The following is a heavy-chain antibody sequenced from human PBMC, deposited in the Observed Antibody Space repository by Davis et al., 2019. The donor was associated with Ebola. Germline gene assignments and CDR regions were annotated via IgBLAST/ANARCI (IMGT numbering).Heavy chain of an antibody. J-gene: IGHJ4*02. D-gene: IGHD4-23*01. Sequence: PSETLSLTCTVSGGSISRGGSYWTWIRQHPGKGLEWIGYIYYSGSTYYKPSLKSRVTISLDTSKNQFSLNLYSVNAADTAVYYCTREVIVAAGVNIAYPDFWGQGTLVTVSS. CDR2: IYYSGST. V-gene: IGHV4-31*03. CDR1: GGSISRGGSY. CDR3: TREVIVAAGVNIAYPDF.